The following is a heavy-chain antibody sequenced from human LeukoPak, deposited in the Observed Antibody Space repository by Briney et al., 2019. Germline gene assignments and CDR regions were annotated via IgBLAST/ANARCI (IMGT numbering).Heavy chain of an antibody. CDR3: ARENGDAFDI. Sequence: PSETLSLTCAVYGGSFSGYYWSWIRQPPGKGLEWIGEINHSGSTNYNPSLKSRVTISVDTSKNQFSLKLSSVTAADTAVYYCARENGDAFDIWGQGTMVTVSS. V-gene: IGHV4-34*01. CDR2: INHSGST. CDR1: GGSFSGYY. J-gene: IGHJ3*02.